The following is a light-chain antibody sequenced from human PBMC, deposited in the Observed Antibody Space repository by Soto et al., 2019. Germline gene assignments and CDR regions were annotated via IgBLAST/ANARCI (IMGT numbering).Light chain of an antibody. Sequence: DIVVTQSPLSLPVTTGEPASISCRSSQSILHSYGYNYLDWYLQKPGQSPQLLIYLGSIRASGGPDRFSGSGSGTDVTLKISSVEADDVVVSYCLQELQTPPRTFGQGTKVDIK. V-gene: IGKV2-28*01. CDR3: LQELQTPPRT. CDR2: LGS. CDR1: QSILHSYGYNY. J-gene: IGKJ1*01.